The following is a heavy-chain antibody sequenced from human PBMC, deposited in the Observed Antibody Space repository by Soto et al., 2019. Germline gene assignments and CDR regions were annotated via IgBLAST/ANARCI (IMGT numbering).Heavy chain of an antibody. CDR2: IYYSGST. J-gene: IGHJ6*02. Sequence: SETLSLTCTVSGGSSSSSSYYWGWIRQPPGKGLEWIGSIYYSGSTYYNPSLKSRVTISVDTSKNQFSLKLSSVTAADTAVYYCARLSTGWASRYYYGMDVWGQGTTVTVSS. V-gene: IGHV4-39*01. CDR1: GGSSSSSSYY. CDR3: ARLSTGWASRYYYGMDV. D-gene: IGHD1-1*01.